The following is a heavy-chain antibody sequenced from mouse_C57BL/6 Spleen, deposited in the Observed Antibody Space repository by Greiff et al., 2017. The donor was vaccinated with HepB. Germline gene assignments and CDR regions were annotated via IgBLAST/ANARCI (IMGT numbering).Heavy chain of an antibody. V-gene: IGHV1-5*01. CDR3: TRSIYYYGSSYDYYAMDY. D-gene: IGHD1-1*01. CDR1: GYTFTSYW. Sequence: EVQLQESGTVLARPGASVKMSCKTSGYTFTSYWMHWVKQRPGQGLEWIGAIYPGNSDTSYNQKFKGKAKLTAVTSASTAYMELSSLTNEDSAVYYCTRSIYYYGSSYDYYAMDYWGQGTSVTVSS. J-gene: IGHJ4*01. CDR2: IYPGNSDT.